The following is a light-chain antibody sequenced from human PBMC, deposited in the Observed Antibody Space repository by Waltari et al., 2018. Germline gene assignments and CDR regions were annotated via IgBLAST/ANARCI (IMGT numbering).Light chain of an antibody. CDR1: NIGSES. V-gene: IGLV3-21*04. CDR2: SDS. Sequence: VLTQPPSVSAAPGETATLTCGRRNIGSESVHWYQQKPGQAPILLMFSDSDRPSGTPERFSGSNPGDTATLTISRVEAGDEADYYCQVWDSASYHALFGGGTKLTVL. J-gene: IGLJ2*01. CDR3: QVWDSASYHAL.